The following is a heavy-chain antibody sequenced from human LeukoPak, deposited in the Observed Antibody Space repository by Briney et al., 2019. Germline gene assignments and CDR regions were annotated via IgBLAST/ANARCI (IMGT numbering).Heavy chain of an antibody. V-gene: IGHV1-18*01. CDR3: ARASRPIPYYYYYYMDV. D-gene: IGHD2-21*01. CDR2: ISAYNGNT. J-gene: IGHJ6*03. CDR1: GYTFTSYG. Sequence: ASVKVSCKASGYTFTSYGISWVRQAPGQGLEWMGWISAYNGNTNYAQKLQGRVTMTTDTSTSTAYMELRSLSSDDTAVYYCARASRPIPYYYYYYMDVWGKGTTVTVSS.